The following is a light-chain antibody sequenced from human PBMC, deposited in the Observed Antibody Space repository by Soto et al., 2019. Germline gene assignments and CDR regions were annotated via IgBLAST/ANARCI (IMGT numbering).Light chain of an antibody. CDR1: QSVSSSY. J-gene: IGKJ1*01. CDR3: QQSYSTPPT. CDR2: GAS. V-gene: IGKV3-20*01. Sequence: EIVLTQSPGTLSLSPGERATLSCRASQSVSSSYLAGYQQKPGQAPRLLIYGASTRATGIPARFSGSGSGTDFTLTISSLQPEDFATYYCQQSYSTPPTFGQGTKVDIK.